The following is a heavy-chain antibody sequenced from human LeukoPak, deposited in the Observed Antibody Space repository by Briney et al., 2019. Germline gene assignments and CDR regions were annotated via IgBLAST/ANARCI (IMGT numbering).Heavy chain of an antibody. CDR1: GFTLTGYT. J-gene: IGHJ4*02. CDR2: ISTSSTR. D-gene: IGHD3-9*01. Sequence: GGSLRLSCAASGFTLTGYTMAWVRQAPGKGLDWISSISTSSTRYYADSVKGRFTVSRDNAKNSLSLQMNSLRDEDTAVYYCAGGLLRYSDYWGRGTLVTVSS. V-gene: IGHV3-48*02. CDR3: AGGLLRYSDY.